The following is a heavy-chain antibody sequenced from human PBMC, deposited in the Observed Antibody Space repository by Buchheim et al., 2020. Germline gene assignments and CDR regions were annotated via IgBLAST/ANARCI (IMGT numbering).Heavy chain of an antibody. CDR3: ARDSRVYSSPYNWFDP. J-gene: IGHJ5*02. CDR1: GFTFSSYS. V-gene: IGHV3-21*01. Sequence: EVQLVESGGGLVKPGGSLRLSCAASGFTFSSYSMNWVRQAPGKGLEWVSSISTSSSYIYYADSVKGRFTISRDNAKNSLYLQMNSLRAEDTAVYYCARDSRVYSSPYNWFDPWGQGTL. D-gene: IGHD6-6*01. CDR2: ISTSSSYI.